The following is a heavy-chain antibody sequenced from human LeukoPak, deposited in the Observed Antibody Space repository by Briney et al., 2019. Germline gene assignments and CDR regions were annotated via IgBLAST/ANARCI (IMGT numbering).Heavy chain of an antibody. CDR2: LFYDGDRK. J-gene: IGHJ4*02. CDR1: GFTFGNYA. D-gene: IGHD3-10*02. CDR3: ARDPRGPTGNDHYGRDSFDL. Sequence: GGSLRLSCAASGFTFGNYAMHWVRQAPGKGLEWVGVLFYDGDRKHYADSVKGRFTMSRDNSQSTLYLQLSSLRGEDTAVYYCARDPRGPTGNDHYGRDSFDLWGQGTLVTVSS. V-gene: IGHV3-30-3*01.